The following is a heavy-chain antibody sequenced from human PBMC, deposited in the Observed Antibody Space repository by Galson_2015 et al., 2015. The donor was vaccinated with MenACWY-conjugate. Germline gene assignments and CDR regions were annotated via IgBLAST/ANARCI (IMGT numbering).Heavy chain of an antibody. CDR3: TRQSPLNFDY. CDR2: IRSKRNNYAT. V-gene: IGHV3-73*01. CDR1: GFSFSDSA. Sequence: SLRLSCAASGFSFSDSAMHWVRLASGKGLEWVGRIRSKRNNYATTYAASVQGRFTISRDESERTAYLHMNSLKTEDTAIYYCTRQSPLNFDYWGQGVLVTVSS. J-gene: IGHJ4*02. D-gene: IGHD2-8*01.